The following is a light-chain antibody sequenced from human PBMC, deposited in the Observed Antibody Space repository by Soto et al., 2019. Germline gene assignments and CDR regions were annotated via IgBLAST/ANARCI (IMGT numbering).Light chain of an antibody. Sequence: EIVMTQSPATLSVSPGERATLSCSASQSVSSNLAWYQQKPGQAPRLLIYGASTRATGIPARFSGSGSGTKFTLTLSCLQSKDFAVYYCQQYDNWPLTFGGGTKV. CDR3: QQYDNWPLT. CDR2: GAS. J-gene: IGKJ4*01. CDR1: QSVSSN. V-gene: IGKV3-15*01.